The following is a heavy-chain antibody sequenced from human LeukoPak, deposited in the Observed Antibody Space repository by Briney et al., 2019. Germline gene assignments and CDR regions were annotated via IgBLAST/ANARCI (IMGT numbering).Heavy chain of an antibody. J-gene: IGHJ4*02. CDR2: IRDKANSYAT. Sequence: GGSLKLSCAASGFTFSSSAMHWVRQASGKGLEWVGQIRDKANSYATEYGASLEGRFTISRDDSKNTVYLQMNSLKSEDTAVYYCTTPPVGGYTGNDPFDYWGQGTLVTVFS. CDR3: TTPPVGGYTGNDPFDY. D-gene: IGHD5-12*01. V-gene: IGHV3-73*01. CDR1: GFTFSSSA.